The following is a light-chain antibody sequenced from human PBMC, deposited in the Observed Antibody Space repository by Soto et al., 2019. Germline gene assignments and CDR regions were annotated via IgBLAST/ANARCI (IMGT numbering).Light chain of an antibody. CDR1: QSVKTNY. Sequence: EIVLTQSPDTLSLSPGETATLSCRASQSVKTNYLGWYQQKPGQAPRLLIHATYNRATGIPDRFSGSGSGTDLTLNISRLEPEDFAVYFGQEYGTSPLTVGGGTKVEIK. CDR3: QEYGTSPLT. J-gene: IGKJ4*01. CDR2: ATY. V-gene: IGKV3-20*01.